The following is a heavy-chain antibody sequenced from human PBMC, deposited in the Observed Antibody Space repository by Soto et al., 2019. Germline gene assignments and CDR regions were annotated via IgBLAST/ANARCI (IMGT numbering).Heavy chain of an antibody. Sequence: GGSLRLSCAASGFTFSSYGMHWVRQAPGKGLEWVAVIWYDGSNKYYADFVKGRFTISRDNANNSLFLQINSLRAEDAAVYYCARDRVDWNDAARLYYYYGMDVWGQGTTVTVSS. V-gene: IGHV3-33*01. CDR3: ARDRVDWNDAARLYYYYGMDV. J-gene: IGHJ6*02. CDR1: GFTFSSYG. D-gene: IGHD1-1*01. CDR2: IWYDGSNK.